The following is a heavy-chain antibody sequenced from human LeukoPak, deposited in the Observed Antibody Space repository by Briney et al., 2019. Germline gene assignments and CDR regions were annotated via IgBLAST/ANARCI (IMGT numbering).Heavy chain of an antibody. CDR3: ARDLGYRGGWYAAFDI. J-gene: IGHJ3*02. Sequence: ASVKVSCKASDYTFTSYGISWVRQALGQGLEWMGWISTYNGNTNYSQKVQGRVSMTTDTSTTTAYMELRSLRSDDTAVYYCARDLGYRGGWYAAFDIWGQGTMVTVSS. D-gene: IGHD6-19*01. V-gene: IGHV1-18*01. CDR2: ISTYNGNT. CDR1: DYTFTSYG.